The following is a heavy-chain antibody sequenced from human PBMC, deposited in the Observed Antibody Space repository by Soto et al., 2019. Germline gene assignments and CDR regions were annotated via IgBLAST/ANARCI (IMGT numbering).Heavy chain of an antibody. CDR3: ARGYYDILTGYYPSNDAFDI. Sequence: GESLKISCKGSGYSFTSYWIGWVRQMPGKGLEWMGIIYPGDSDTRYSPSFQGQVTISADKSISTAYLQWSSLKASDTAMYYCARGYYDILTGYYPSNDAFDIWGQGTLVTVS. J-gene: IGHJ3*02. D-gene: IGHD3-9*01. CDR2: IYPGDSDT. CDR1: GYSFTSYW. V-gene: IGHV5-51*01.